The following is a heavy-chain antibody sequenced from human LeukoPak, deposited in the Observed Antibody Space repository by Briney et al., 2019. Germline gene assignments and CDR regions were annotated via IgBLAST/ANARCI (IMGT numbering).Heavy chain of an antibody. CDR2: ISYDGSNK. D-gene: IGHD5-12*01. V-gene: IGHV3-30*19. J-gene: IGHJ4*02. CDR3: ARDQLAYSGYDTLFDY. CDR1: GFTFSSYG. Sequence: GRSLRLSCAASGFTFSSYGMHWVRQAPGKGLEWVAAISYDGSNKYYADSVKGRFTISRDNSKNTLYLQLNSLRPEDTAVYYCARDQLAYSGYDTLFDYWGQGTLVTVSS.